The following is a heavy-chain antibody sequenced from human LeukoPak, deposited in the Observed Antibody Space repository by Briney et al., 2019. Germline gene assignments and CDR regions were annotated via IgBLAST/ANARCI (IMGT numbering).Heavy chain of an antibody. CDR1: GFTFSSYA. J-gene: IGHJ6*02. Sequence: GGSLRLSCAASGFTFSSYAMHWVRQAPGKELEWVAVISYDGSNKYYADSVKGRFTISRDNSKNTLYLLTNSLRAEDTAVYYCARDRLGYDILTGSPYGMDVWGQGTTVTVSS. D-gene: IGHD3-9*01. V-gene: IGHV3-30-3*01. CDR3: ARDRLGYDILTGSPYGMDV. CDR2: ISYDGSNK.